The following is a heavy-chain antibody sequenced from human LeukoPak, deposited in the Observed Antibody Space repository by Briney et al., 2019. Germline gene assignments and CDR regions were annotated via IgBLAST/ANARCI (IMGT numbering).Heavy chain of an antibody. Sequence: GSLRLSCAASGFTFSTYAMSWVRQAPGKGLEWVSGISTSGGRTFYADSVKGRFTLSRDNSKNTRYLQMNSLRAEDTAVYYCAKTSGSYWNYFDYWGQGTLVTVSS. V-gene: IGHV3-23*01. CDR2: ISTSGGRT. J-gene: IGHJ4*02. CDR3: AKTSGSYWNYFDY. CDR1: GFTFSTYA. D-gene: IGHD1-26*01.